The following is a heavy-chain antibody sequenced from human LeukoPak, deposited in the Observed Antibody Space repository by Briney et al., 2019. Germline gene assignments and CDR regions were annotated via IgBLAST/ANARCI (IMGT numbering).Heavy chain of an antibody. V-gene: IGHV4-4*07. CDR3: ARGPNPTSADIVVVPAAPYYYYYYMDV. CDR2: IYTSGST. J-gene: IGHJ6*03. Sequence: SETPSLTCTVSGGSISSYYWSWIRQPAGKGLEWIGRIYTSGSTNYNPSLKSRVTMSVDTSKNQFSLKLSSVTAADTAVYYCARGPNPTSADIVVVPAAPYYYYYYMDVWGKGTTVTVSS. CDR1: GGSISSYY. D-gene: IGHD2-2*01.